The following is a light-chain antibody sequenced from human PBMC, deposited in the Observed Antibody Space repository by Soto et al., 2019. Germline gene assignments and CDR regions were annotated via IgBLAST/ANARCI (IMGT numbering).Light chain of an antibody. Sequence: EIVLTQSPATLSSFPGDRVTLSCRASQAVNTRLAWYQHRPGQAPRLLIYLASNRAAGVPARFSGSGSGTDFTLTISDVEPEDFAVYYCQEYNDNSYTFGQGTKLEI. J-gene: IGKJ2*01. CDR2: LAS. CDR1: QAVNTR. V-gene: IGKV3D-11*01. CDR3: QEYNDNSYT.